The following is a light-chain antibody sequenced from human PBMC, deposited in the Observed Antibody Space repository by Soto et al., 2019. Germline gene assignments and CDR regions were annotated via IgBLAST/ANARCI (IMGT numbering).Light chain of an antibody. V-gene: IGKV3D-20*02. CDR2: GAS. J-gene: IGKJ5*01. Sequence: EIVLTQSPGTLSLSPGDRATLSCRASQSLSRSSLAWYQQKPGRAPRLLIYGASSRATGIPDRFSGSGSGTDFTLTISSLEPEDFAVYYCQQRSNWITFGQGTRLEIK. CDR1: QSLSRSS. CDR3: QQRSNWIT.